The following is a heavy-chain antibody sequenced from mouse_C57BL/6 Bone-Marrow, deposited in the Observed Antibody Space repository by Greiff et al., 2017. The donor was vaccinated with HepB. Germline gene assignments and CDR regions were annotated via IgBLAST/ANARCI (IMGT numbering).Heavy chain of an antibody. CDR3: ARHAPMYYGSSYEGLAY. CDR2: ISNGGGST. Sequence: DVKLVESGGGLVQPGGSLKLSCAASGFTFSDYYMYWVRQTPEKRLEWVAYISNGGGSTYYPDTVKGRFTISRDNAKHTLYLQSSRLKSEDTAMYYCARHAPMYYGSSYEGLAYWGQGTLVTVSA. D-gene: IGHD1-1*01. V-gene: IGHV5-12*01. J-gene: IGHJ3*01. CDR1: GFTFSDYY.